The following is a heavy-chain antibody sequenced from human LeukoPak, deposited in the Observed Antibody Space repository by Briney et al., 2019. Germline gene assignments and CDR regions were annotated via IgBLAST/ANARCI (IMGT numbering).Heavy chain of an antibody. CDR3: AVRRSGPFDP. CDR2: IYYSGST. D-gene: IGHD3-10*01. Sequence: SETLSLTCTVSGGSISSCGYYWSWIRQHPGKGLEWIGYIYYSGSTNYNPSLKSRVTISVDTSKNQFSLKLSSVTAADTAVYYCAVRRSGPFDPWGQGTLVTVSS. CDR1: GGSISSCGYY. V-gene: IGHV4-61*08. J-gene: IGHJ5*02.